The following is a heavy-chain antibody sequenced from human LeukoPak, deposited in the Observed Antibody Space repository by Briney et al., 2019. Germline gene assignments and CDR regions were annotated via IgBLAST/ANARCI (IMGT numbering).Heavy chain of an antibody. CDR3: ARDSAYYYDSSGPPLDY. CDR2: INTNTGNP. D-gene: IGHD3-22*01. J-gene: IGHJ4*02. V-gene: IGHV7-4-1*02. Sequence: GASVKVSCKASGYTFSSYAMNWVRQAPGQGLEWMGWINTNTGNPTYAQGFTGRFVFSLDTSVSTAYLQISSLKAEDTAVYYCARDSAYYYDSSGPPLDYWGQGTLVTVSS. CDR1: GYTFSSYA.